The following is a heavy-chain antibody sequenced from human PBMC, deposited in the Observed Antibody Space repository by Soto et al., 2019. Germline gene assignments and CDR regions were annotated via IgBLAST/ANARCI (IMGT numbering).Heavy chain of an antibody. CDR2: ASYDGSET. CDR3: VRDSGWPILNFDS. D-gene: IGHD3-10*01. Sequence: XGCLRLSCTASGFGVRSYGIHWVRQAPGRELEWVAAASYDGSETYYADSAKGRFTVSKEISKNTAFLQMNALRHEDTAVYFCVRDSGWPILNFDSWGQGTLVTVSS. V-gene: IGHV3-30*03. CDR1: GFGVRSYG. J-gene: IGHJ4*02.